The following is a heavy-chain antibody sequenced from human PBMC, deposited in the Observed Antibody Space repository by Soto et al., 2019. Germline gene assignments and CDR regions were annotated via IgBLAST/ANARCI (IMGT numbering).Heavy chain of an antibody. V-gene: IGHV5-10-1*01. D-gene: IGHD4-17*01. Sequence: GESLKISCKGSGYSFTSYWISWVRQMPGKGLEWMGRIDPSDSYTNYSPSFQGHVTISADKSISTAYLQWSSLKASDTAMYYCARPGLRRDSYYYYGMDVWGQGTTVTVSS. CDR3: ARPGLRRDSYYYYGMDV. CDR1: GYSFTSYW. J-gene: IGHJ6*02. CDR2: IDPSDSYT.